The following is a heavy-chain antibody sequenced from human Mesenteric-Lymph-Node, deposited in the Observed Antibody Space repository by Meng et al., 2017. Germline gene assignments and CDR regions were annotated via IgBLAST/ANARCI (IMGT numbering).Heavy chain of an antibody. J-gene: IGHJ6*02. V-gene: IGHV3-38-3*01. CDR2: ISGGST. D-gene: IGHD5-24*01. CDR3: ARDPRGWLQLSAPYYYYGMDV. Sequence: GGSLRLSCAASGFTVSSNEMSWVRQAPGKGLEWVSSISGGSTYYADSRKGRFTISRDNSKNTLHLQMNSLRAEDTAVYYCARDPRGWLQLSAPYYYYGMDVWGQGTTVTVSS. CDR1: GFTVSSNE.